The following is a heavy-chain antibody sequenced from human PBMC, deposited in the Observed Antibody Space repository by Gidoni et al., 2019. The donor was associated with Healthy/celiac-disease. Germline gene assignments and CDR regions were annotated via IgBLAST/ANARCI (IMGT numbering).Heavy chain of an antibody. Sequence: QVTLKESGPVLVQPTETLTLTCSVSGSSLTNAGMGVGWIRQPPGKALEWLAHIFSNDEKSYNPSLKTRLTISKDTSKSQVVLTMTNMGPVDTATYFCARRVRYSSCWYTTYYFDYWGRGTLVTVSS. CDR2: IFSNDEK. J-gene: IGHJ4*02. V-gene: IGHV2-26*01. CDR1: GSSLTNAGMG. D-gene: IGHD6-19*01. CDR3: ARRVRYSSCWYTTYYFDY.